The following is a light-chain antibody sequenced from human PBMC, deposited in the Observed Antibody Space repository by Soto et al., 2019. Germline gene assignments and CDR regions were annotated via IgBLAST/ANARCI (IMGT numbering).Light chain of an antibody. J-gene: IGLJ1*01. CDR3: SSYTSSSTV. CDR1: SSDVGGYKY. V-gene: IGLV2-14*01. CDR2: EVT. Sequence: QSVLTQPASVSGSHGQSITISCTGTSSDVGGYKYVSWYQQHPGKAPKLMIYEVTNRPSGVSNRFSGSKSGNTASLTISGLQAEDEADYYCSSYTSSSTVFGTGTKLTVL.